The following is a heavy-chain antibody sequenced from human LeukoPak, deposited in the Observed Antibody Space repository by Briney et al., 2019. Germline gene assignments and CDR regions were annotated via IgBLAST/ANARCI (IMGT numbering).Heavy chain of an antibody. D-gene: IGHD7-27*01. J-gene: IGHJ4*02. CDR2: FDPEDGET. CDR1: GYTLTELS. Sequence: ASVKVSCKVSGYTLTELSMHWVRQAPGKGLEWMGGFDPEDGETIYAQKFQGRVTMTTDTSTSTAYMELRSLRSDDTAVYYCARARESPWGNDDYWGQGTLVTVSS. V-gene: IGHV1-24*01. CDR3: ARARESPWGNDDY.